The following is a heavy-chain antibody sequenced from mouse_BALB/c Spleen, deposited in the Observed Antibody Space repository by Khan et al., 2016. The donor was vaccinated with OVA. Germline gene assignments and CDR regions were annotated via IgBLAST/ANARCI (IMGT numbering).Heavy chain of an antibody. CDR2: ISYSGST. CDR3: ANYYGYMDY. D-gene: IGHD1-2*01. J-gene: IGHJ4*01. Sequence: EVQLQESGPGLVKPSQSLSLTCTVTGYSITSDYAWNWIRQFPGNKLEWMGYISYSGSTSYNPSLKSRISIIRDTSKNHFFLQLNSVTTEDTATXYCANYYGYMDYWGQGISVTVSS. CDR1: GYSITSDYA. V-gene: IGHV3-2*02.